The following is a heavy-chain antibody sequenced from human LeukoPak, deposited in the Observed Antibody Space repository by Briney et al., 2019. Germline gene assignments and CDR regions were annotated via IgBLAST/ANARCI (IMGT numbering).Heavy chain of an antibody. V-gene: IGHV4-59*08. D-gene: IGHD3-22*01. CDR2: IRYSGSA. Sequence: SETLSLTCTVSGGSISTYYWSWIRQPPGKGLEWIGYIRYSGSANYNPSLRSRVTISIDTSKNQFSLKLSSVTAADTAVYHCARLVYDSRGYYFDYWGQGTLVTISS. J-gene: IGHJ4*02. CDR1: GGSISTYY. CDR3: ARLVYDSRGYYFDY.